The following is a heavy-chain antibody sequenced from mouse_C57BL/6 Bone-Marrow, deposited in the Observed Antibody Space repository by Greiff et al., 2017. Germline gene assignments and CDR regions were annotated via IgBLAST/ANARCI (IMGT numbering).Heavy chain of an antibody. D-gene: IGHD2-3*01. CDR2: IYPRSGNT. J-gene: IGHJ4*01. CDR1: GYTFTSYG. Sequence: QVHVKQSGAELARPGASVKLSCKASGYTFTSYGISWVKQRTGQGLEWIGVIYPRSGNTYYNEKFKGKATLTADKSSSTAYMELRSLTSEDSAVYSGDRSEDGYYSCYGMAYWGQGTLVTVSA. V-gene: IGHV1-81*01. CDR3: DRSEDGYYSCYGMAY.